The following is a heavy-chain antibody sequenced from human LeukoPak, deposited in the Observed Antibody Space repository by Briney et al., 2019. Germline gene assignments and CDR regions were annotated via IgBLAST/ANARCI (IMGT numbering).Heavy chain of an antibody. D-gene: IGHD6-13*01. CDR3: ARGPSFGSSSRFDL. Sequence: PSQTLSLTCTVSGGSISSGYYWSWIRQPPGKGLEWIGYIYYTGNTYYNPSLKSRITMSVDTSKNHFSLKLSSLTGAGTAVYYCARGPSFGSSSRFDLWGRGTLVSVSS. CDR1: GGSISSGYY. CDR2: IYYTGNT. V-gene: IGHV4-31*03. J-gene: IGHJ2*01.